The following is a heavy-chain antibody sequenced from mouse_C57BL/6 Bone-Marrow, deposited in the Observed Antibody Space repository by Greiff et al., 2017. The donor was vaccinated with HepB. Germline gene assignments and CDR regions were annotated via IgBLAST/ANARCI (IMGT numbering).Heavy chain of an antibody. CDR3: AMEIYYEGGRDY. Sequence: QVQLQQPGAELVKPGASVKVYCKASGYTFTSYWMHWVKQRPGQGLEWIGRIHPSDSDTNYNQKFKGKATLTVDKSSSTAYMQRSSLTSEDSAVYYCAMEIYYEGGRDYWGQGTTLTVSS. D-gene: IGHD1-1*01. V-gene: IGHV1-74*01. CDR2: IHPSDSDT. J-gene: IGHJ2*01. CDR1: GYTFTSYW.